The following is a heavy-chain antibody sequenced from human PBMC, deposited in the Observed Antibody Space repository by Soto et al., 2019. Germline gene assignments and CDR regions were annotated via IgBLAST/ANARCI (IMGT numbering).Heavy chain of an antibody. CDR3: EKDDGDYYYYGMDV. CDR2: ISRDGRST. D-gene: IGHD4-17*01. J-gene: IGHJ6*02. Sequence: GGSLRLSCAASGFTFSSYAMSWVRQTPGKALEYVSAISRDGRSTLYADSVKGRFTIARDNSKNTLYLRMNSLRAEDTAVYYCEKDDGDYYYYGMDVWGQGTTVTVSS. CDR1: GFTFSSYA. V-gene: IGHV3-64D*08.